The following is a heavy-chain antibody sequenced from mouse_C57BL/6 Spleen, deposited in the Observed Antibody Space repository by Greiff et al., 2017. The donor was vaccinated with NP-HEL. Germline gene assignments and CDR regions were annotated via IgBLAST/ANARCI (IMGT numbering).Heavy chain of an antibody. D-gene: IGHD2-4*01. V-gene: IGHV5-4*01. CDR2: ISDGGSYT. Sequence: EVQLVESGGGLVKPGGSLKLSCAASGFTFSSYAMSWVRQTPEKRLEWVATISDGGSYTYYPDNVKGRFTISRDNAKNNLYLQMSHLKSEDTAMYYCARGVDYDSWFAYWGQGTLVTVSA. CDR3: ARGVDYDSWFAY. J-gene: IGHJ3*01. CDR1: GFTFSSYA.